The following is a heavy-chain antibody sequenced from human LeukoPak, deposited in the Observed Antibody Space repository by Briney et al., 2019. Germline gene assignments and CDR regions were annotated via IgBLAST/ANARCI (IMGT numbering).Heavy chain of an antibody. CDR2: INPNSGGT. J-gene: IGHJ4*02. V-gene: IGHV1-2*02. Sequence: ASVKVSCKASGYTFTGYYMHWVRQAPGQGLEWMGWINPNSGGTNYAQKFQGRVTMTRDTSISTAYMELSRLRSDDTAVYYCVRGERRDSSGYYSPKNFDYWGQGTLVTVSS. D-gene: IGHD3-22*01. CDR1: GYTFTGYY. CDR3: VRGERRDSSGYYSPKNFDY.